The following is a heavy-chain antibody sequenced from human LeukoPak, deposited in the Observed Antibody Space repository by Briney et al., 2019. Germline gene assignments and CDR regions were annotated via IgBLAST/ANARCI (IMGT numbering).Heavy chain of an antibody. J-gene: IGHJ4*02. CDR1: GFTFSTYC. CDR3: ASTDQLLSFDY. V-gene: IGHV3-48*01. CDR2: ISSTSRTI. D-gene: IGHD2-2*01. Sequence: GGSLRLSCSASGFTFSTYCMIWVRQAPGKGLEWLSYISSTSRTIYYADSVRGRFTISRDNAKNSLYLQMNSLRAEDTAVYYCASTDQLLSFDYWGPGTLVTVSS.